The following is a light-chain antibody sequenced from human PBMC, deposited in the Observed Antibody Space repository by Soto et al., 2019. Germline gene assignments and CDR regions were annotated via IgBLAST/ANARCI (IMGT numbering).Light chain of an antibody. CDR1: QDIKNY. J-gene: IGKJ1*01. V-gene: IGKV1-39*01. CDR3: QQGFSLPWT. Sequence: DIQVTQSPASLSASVGDRVTITCRASQDIKNYLNWYQRKPGTAPRLLIYAASNLHSGVPSTFSASGSGTDFALNISSLQPDDFGTYYCQQGFSLPWTFGQGTQVEVK. CDR2: AAS.